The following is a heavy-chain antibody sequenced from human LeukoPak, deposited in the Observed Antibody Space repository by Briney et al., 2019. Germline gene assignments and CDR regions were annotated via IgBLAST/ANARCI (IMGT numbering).Heavy chain of an antibody. V-gene: IGHV3-23*01. D-gene: IGHD3-22*01. Sequence: GGSLRLSCAASGFTVSSNYMSWVRQAPGKGLEWVSAISGSGGSTYYADSVKGRFTISRDNSKNTLYLQMNSLRAEDTAVYYCAKVGVYDSSGYYYYYYYMDVWGKGTTVTVSS. CDR3: AKVGVYDSSGYYYYYYYMDV. J-gene: IGHJ6*03. CDR1: GFTVSSNY. CDR2: ISGSGGST.